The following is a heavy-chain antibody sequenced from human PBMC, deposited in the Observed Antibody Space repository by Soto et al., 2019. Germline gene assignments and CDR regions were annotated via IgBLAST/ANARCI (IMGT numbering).Heavy chain of an antibody. V-gene: IGHV4-39*02. CDR2: IYYSGST. D-gene: IGHD6-13*01. Sequence: SETLSLTCTVSGGSISSSSYYWGWIRQPPGKGLEWIGSIYYSGSTYYNLSLKSRVTISVDTSKNQFSLKLSSVTAADTAVYYCARERRNSWDVSILFDYWGQGTLVTVSS. CDR1: GGSISSSSYY. J-gene: IGHJ4*02. CDR3: ARERRNSWDVSILFDY.